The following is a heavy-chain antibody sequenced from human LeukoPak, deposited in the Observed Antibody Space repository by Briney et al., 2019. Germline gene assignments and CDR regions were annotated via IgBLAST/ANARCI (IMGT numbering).Heavy chain of an antibody. CDR2: LSHSGSA. CDR1: GGSVSGWY. Sequence: SETLSLTCTVSGGSVSGWYWSWVRQPPGKGLEWIGYLSHSGSATYNPSLKSRLTISSDTSTNHCSLRLRSLTAADTAVYFCARSTSTVLMNWGQGTLVTVSS. CDR3: ARSTSTVLMN. V-gene: IGHV4-59*02. J-gene: IGHJ4*02. D-gene: IGHD4-17*01.